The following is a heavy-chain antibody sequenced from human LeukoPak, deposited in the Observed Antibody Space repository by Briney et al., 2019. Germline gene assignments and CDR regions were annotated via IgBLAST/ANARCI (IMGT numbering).Heavy chain of an antibody. V-gene: IGHV1-69*05. D-gene: IGHD3-22*01. CDR3: ARDSGDDSSDYYHNHDY. CDR1: GGTFSSYA. CDR2: TIPMFGTT. J-gene: IGHJ4*02. Sequence: SVKVSCKASGGTFSSYAISWVRQAPGQGLEWMGRTIPMFGTTNYAQKLQGRVTIITDESTSTAYMELSSLRSEDTAVYYCARDSGDDSSDYYHNHDYWGQGALVTVSS.